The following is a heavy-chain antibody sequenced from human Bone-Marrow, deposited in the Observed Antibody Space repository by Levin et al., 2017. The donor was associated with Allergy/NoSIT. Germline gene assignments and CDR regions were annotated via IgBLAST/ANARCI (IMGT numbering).Heavy chain of an antibody. CDR1: TFTFSRYA. Sequence: GGSLRLSCAASTFTFSRYAMHWVRQAPGKGLEWVAVISYHGSNTYYADSVKGRFTISRDNSNNTLYLQMNSLRAEDSALYYCTRDREKVERRAWFDPWGQGTLVTVSS. J-gene: IGHJ5*02. CDR3: TRDREKVERRAWFDP. D-gene: IGHD1-1*01. V-gene: IGHV3-30*04. CDR2: ISYHGSNT.